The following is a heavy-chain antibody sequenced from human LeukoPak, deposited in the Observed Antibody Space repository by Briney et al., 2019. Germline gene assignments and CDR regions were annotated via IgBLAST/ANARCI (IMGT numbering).Heavy chain of an antibody. CDR2: ISFDGSNK. D-gene: IGHD3-16*01. V-gene: IGHV3-30*18. CDR1: GFTFSGYG. Sequence: GGSLRLSCAASGFTFSGYGMHWVRQAPGRGLEWVAIISFDGSNKYYADSVKGRFTISRDNSKNTLYLQMNSLRAEDTAVYYCAKIGGADYYYYYYMDVWGKGTTVTVSS. CDR3: AKIGGADYYYYYYMDV. J-gene: IGHJ6*03.